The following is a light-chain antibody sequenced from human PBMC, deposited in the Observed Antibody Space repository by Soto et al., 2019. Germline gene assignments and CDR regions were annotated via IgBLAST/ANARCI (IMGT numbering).Light chain of an antibody. V-gene: IGLV2-23*01. CDR3: CSYAGSVV. J-gene: IGLJ2*01. Sequence: QSALTQPASVSGSPGQSITISCTGTSSDVGSYNLVSWYQQHPGKAPKLMIYEGSKRPSGVSNRFSGSKSGNTASLTISGIQAEDEADYYCCSYAGSVVFVGGTKVTVL. CDR1: SSDVGSYNL. CDR2: EGS.